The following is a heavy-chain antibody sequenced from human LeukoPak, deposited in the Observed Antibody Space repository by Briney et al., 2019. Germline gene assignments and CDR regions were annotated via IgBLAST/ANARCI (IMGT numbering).Heavy chain of an antibody. CDR2: IYYSGST. CDR1: GGSISSSSYY. J-gene: IGHJ5*02. V-gene: IGHV4-39*01. D-gene: IGHD3-10*01. CDR3: ASGSYRIEYGSGINNWFDP. Sequence: PSETLSLTCTVSGGSISSSSYYWGWIRQPPGKGLEWIGSIYYSGSTYYNPSLKSRVTISVDTSKNQFSLKLSSVTAADTAVYYCASGSYRIEYGSGINNWFDPWGQGTLVTVSS.